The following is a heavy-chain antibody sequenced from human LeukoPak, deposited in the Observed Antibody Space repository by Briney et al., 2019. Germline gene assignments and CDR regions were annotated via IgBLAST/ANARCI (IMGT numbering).Heavy chain of an antibody. CDR1: GFTFSDYY. CDR3: ARGYGSGSYRGH. D-gene: IGHD3-10*01. V-gene: IGHV3-66*01. Sequence: GGSLRLSCAASGFTFSDYYMSWIRQAPGKGLEWVSVIYSGGSTYYADSVKGRFTISRDNSKNTLYLQMNSLRAEDTAVYYCARGYGSGSYRGHWGQGTLVTVSS. CDR2: IYSGGST. J-gene: IGHJ4*02.